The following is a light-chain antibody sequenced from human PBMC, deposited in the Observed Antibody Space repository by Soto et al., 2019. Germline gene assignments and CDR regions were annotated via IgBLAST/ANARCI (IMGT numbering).Light chain of an antibody. Sequence: EIVMTQSPATLSVSPGERATLSCRASQSVSSNLAWYQQKAGQAPRLLIYGASTRATDIPARFSGSGSGTEFTLTISSLQSEDFAVYYCQQYNNWPRTFGQGTKVEIK. CDR3: QQYNNWPRT. J-gene: IGKJ1*01. V-gene: IGKV3-15*01. CDR2: GAS. CDR1: QSVSSN.